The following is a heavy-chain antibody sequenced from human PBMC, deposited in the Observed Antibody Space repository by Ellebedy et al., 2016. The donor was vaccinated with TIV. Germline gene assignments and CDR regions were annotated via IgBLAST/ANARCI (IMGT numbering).Heavy chain of an antibody. CDR1: HDSISSSSYY. J-gene: IGHJ4*02. CDR3: ARGDYGGLPYDY. Sequence: GSLRLSCTVSHDSISSSSYYWSWIRQSPVTGLEWIAYISYSASADYNPSLKSRVTISMNTSKNQFSLKLSSVTAADTAVYYCARGDYGGLPYDYWGQGTLVTVSS. V-gene: IGHV4-61*01. D-gene: IGHD4-23*01. CDR2: ISYSASA.